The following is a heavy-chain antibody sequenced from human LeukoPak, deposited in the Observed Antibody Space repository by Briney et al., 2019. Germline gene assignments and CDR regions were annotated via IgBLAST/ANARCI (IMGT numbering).Heavy chain of an antibody. Sequence: SETLSLTCAVYGGSFSGYYRSWIRQPPGKGLEWIGEINHSGSTNYNPSLKSRVTISVDTSKNQFSLKLSSVTAADTAVYYCARGPLRGAPNITHYFDYWGQGTLVTVSS. J-gene: IGHJ4*02. CDR3: ARGPLRGAPNITHYFDY. D-gene: IGHD1-20*01. CDR1: GGSFSGYY. V-gene: IGHV4-34*01. CDR2: INHSGST.